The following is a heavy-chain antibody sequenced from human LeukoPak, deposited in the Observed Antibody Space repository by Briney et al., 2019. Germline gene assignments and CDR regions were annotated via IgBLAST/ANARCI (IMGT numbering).Heavy chain of an antibody. V-gene: IGHV3-11*01. CDR3: ARESYYYGSGAYDP. CDR1: GFIISDYY. CDR2: SSTSGSTI. J-gene: IGHJ5*02. Sequence: GGSLRLSCAASGFIISDYYMSWIRQAPGKGLEWLSYSSTSGSTISYADSVKGRFTISRDNAKNSLYLQLNSLRAEDTAVYYCARESYYYGSGAYDPWGQGTLVTVSS. D-gene: IGHD3-10*01.